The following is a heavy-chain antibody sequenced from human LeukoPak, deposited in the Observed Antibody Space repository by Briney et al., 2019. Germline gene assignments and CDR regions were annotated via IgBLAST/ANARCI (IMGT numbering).Heavy chain of an antibody. CDR1: GYTLTELS. CDR3: ARSGYCGSGSPSSDY. Sequence: GASVKVSCKVSGYTLTELSMHWVRQAPGKGLEWMGGFDPEDGETIYAQKFQGRVTMTEDTSTGTAYMELSSLKASDTAMYYCARSGYCGSGSPSSDYWGQGTLVTVSS. V-gene: IGHV1-24*01. D-gene: IGHD3-10*01. J-gene: IGHJ4*02. CDR2: FDPEDGET.